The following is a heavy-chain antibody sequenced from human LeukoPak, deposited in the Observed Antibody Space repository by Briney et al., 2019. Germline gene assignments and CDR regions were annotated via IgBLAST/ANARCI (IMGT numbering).Heavy chain of an antibody. V-gene: IGHV3-43*02. CDR1: GFTFDDYA. D-gene: IGHD3-16*01. J-gene: IGHJ4*02. Sequence: GGSLRLSCAASGFTFDDYAMHWVRQAPGKGLAWVSLISGDGGSTYYADSVKGRFTISRDNSKNSLYLQMNSLRTEDTALYYCVGFDYWGQGTLVTVSS. CDR2: ISGDGGST. CDR3: VGFDY.